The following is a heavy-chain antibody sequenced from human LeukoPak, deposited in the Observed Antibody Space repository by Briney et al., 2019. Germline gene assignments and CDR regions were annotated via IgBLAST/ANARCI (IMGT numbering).Heavy chain of an antibody. J-gene: IGHJ4*02. CDR3: ARRSRLYRHETTGFHDS. V-gene: IGHV4-39*01. Sequence: PSETLSLTCDVSGDYISTTNYYWGWIRQPPGKGLEWIASVFYSGTTYYNPSLKSRVTISMDTSRKQISLRLTSVTATDTAIYYCARRSRLYRHETTGFHDSWGQGTLVTVSS. D-gene: IGHD2-8*02. CDR2: VFYSGTT. CDR1: GDYISTTNYY.